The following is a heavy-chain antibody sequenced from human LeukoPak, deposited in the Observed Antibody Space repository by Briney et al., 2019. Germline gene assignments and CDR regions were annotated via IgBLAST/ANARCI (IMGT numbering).Heavy chain of an antibody. V-gene: IGHV3-43*01. J-gene: IGHJ6*03. CDR1: GFSFNDHT. CDR3: AKDARYCGATTRYLGGYYYYMDV. CDR2: ISWDAGST. D-gene: IGHD2-21*01. Sequence: GGSLRLSCAASGFSFNDHTMHWVRQAPGKGLEWVSLISWDAGSTYYADSVKGRFTISRDNSKNSLYLQMNSLRTEDTALYYCAKDARYCGATTRYLGGYYYYMDVWGKGTTVTVSS.